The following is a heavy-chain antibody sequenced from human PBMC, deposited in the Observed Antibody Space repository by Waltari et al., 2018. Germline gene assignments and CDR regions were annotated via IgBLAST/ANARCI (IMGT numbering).Heavy chain of an antibody. CDR2: INHSGST. D-gene: IGHD3-10*01. V-gene: IGHV4-34*01. CDR3: ARGRGGVRGVNHYYYGMDV. Sequence: QVQLQQWGAGLLKPSETLSRTCAVYGGSCSGYYWSWIRQPPGKGLEWIGEINHSGSTTYNPPLTRLCTISVDTSKNQFSRKLSSVTAADSALYYCARGRGGVRGVNHYYYGMDVWGQGTTVTVSS. J-gene: IGHJ6*02. CDR1: GGSCSGYY.